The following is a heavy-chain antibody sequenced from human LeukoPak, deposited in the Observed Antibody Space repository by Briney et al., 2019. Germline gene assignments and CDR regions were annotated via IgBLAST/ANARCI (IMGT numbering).Heavy chain of an antibody. D-gene: IGHD3-9*01. CDR2: MNPNSGNT. V-gene: IGHV1-8*01. Sequence: GVSVKVSCKASGYTFTSYDINWVRQATGQGLEWMGWMNPNSGNTGYAQKFQGRVTMTRNTSISTAYMELSSLRSEDTAVYYCARGALDILTGYYNKNWFDPWGQGTLVTVSS. CDR3: ARGALDILTGYYNKNWFDP. J-gene: IGHJ5*02. CDR1: GYTFTSYD.